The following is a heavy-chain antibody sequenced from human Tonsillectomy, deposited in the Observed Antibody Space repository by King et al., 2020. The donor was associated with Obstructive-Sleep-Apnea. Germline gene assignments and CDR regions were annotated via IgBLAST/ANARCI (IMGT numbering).Heavy chain of an antibody. Sequence: VQLVQSGGGLLQPGGSLRLSCAASGFTFSSYWMHWVRQAPGKGLVWVSRIDSEGSSTTYADSVKGRFTISSDNAKNTLFLQMNRLRAEDTAVYYCARFGSYHNALDIWGQGTMVTVSS. V-gene: IGHV3-74*02. CDR1: GFTFSSYW. CDR2: IDSEGSST. J-gene: IGHJ3*02. D-gene: IGHD1-26*01. CDR3: ARFGSYHNALDI.